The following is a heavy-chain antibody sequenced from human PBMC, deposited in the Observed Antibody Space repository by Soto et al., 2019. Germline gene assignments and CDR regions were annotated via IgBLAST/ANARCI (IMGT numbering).Heavy chain of an antibody. V-gene: IGHV1-3*01. D-gene: IGHD3-10*01. CDR3: ARGVGSGSYYNQYNWFDP. CDR2: INVGNGNT. CDR1: GYSFTTYA. J-gene: IGHJ5*02. Sequence: ASVKVSCKASGYSFTTYAMHWVRQAPGQRLEWMGWINVGNGNTKYSQKFQGRVTITRDTSTSTAYMELRSLRSDDTAVYYCARGVGSGSYYNQYNWFDPWGQGTLVTVSS.